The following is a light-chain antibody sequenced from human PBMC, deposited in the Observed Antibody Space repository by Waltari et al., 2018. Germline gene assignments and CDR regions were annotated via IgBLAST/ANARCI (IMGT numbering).Light chain of an antibody. V-gene: IGKV3-20*01. CDR2: GAS. CDR3: QHYVRLPAT. J-gene: IGKJ1*01. CDR1: QSDSRT. Sequence: EIVLTQSTGTLSSSPGERATLSCTASQSDSRTLAWSQQTPGQAPNRLIYGASIRATGIPDRFTGSGSGTDFSLTINSLEPEDFAIYFCQHYVRLPATFGQGTKVEIK.